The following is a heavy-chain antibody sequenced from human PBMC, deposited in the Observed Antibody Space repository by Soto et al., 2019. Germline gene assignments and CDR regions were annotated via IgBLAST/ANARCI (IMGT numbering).Heavy chain of an antibody. D-gene: IGHD2-2*01. J-gene: IGHJ5*02. CDR1: GGSISSDY. CDR2: IYHTGSS. Sequence: PSETLSLTCTVAGGSISSDYRSWIRQPPGRGLEWIAYIYHTGSSNYNPSLKSRVTISVDTSKNQFSLKVSSVTAADTAVYYCARQLPQGWFDPWGQGTLVTVSS. V-gene: IGHV4-59*01. CDR3: ARQLPQGWFDP.